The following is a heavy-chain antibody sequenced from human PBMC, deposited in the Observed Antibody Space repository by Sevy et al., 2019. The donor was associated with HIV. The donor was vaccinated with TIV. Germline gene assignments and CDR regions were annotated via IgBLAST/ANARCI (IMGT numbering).Heavy chain of an antibody. J-gene: IGHJ4*02. D-gene: IGHD6-19*01. CDR3: ARVGVAGSMGDYY. Sequence: GGSLRLSCVASGFTFSSYSMNWVRQAPGKGLEWVSSITRTSSYITYADSVKGRFTISRDNAKKSLYLQMNSLRAEDTAVYYCARVGVAGSMGDYYWGQGTLVTVSS. CDR1: GFTFSSYS. CDR2: ITRTSSYI. V-gene: IGHV3-21*01.